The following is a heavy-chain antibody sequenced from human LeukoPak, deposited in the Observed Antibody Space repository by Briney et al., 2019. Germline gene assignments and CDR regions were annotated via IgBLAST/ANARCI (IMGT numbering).Heavy chain of an antibody. CDR2: INWDGGST. V-gene: IGHV3-20*04. CDR3: ARDLVEEDLSDY. D-gene: IGHD2-15*01. J-gene: IGHJ4*02. CDR1: GFSSADNC. Sequence: PRGCLRLSCVASGFSSADNCMRWVRPVPGGGRGWVSGINWDGGSTVYADSVKGRFTISRDNAKNSLYLQMNSLRAEDTAFYYCARDLVEEDLSDYWGQGTLVTVSS.